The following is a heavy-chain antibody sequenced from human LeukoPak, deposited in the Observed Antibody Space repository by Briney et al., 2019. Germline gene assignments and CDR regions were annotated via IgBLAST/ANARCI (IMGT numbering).Heavy chain of an antibody. CDR2: VNGDGRTT. J-gene: IGHJ3*02. Sequence: GGSLRLSCAASGFTFTSFWMHWVRRAPGKGLVWVSRVNGDGRTTTCADFVKGRFTISRDNAKNTLYLQMNSLRAEDTAVYYCARPQHGDLYALDIWGQGTMVTVSS. CDR1: GFTFTSFW. CDR3: ARPQHGDLYALDI. V-gene: IGHV3-74*01. D-gene: IGHD4-17*01.